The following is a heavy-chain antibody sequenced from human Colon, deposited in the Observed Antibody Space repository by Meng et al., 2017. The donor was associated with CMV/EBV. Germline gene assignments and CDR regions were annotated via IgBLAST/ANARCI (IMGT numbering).Heavy chain of an antibody. Sequence: GSLRLSCAVYGGSFSGYYWSWIRQPPGKGLEWIGEINHSGSTNYNPSLKSRVTISVDTSKNQFSLKLCSVTAADTAVYYCARGTPFDPWGQGTLVTVSS. CDR3: ARGTPFDP. CDR1: GGSFSGYY. J-gene: IGHJ5*02. V-gene: IGHV4-34*01. CDR2: INHSGST.